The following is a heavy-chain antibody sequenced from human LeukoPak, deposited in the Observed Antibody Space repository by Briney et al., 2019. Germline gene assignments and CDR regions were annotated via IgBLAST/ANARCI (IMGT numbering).Heavy chain of an antibody. CDR3: ARRDCSSTSCPLQAFDI. CDR2: IYYSGST. J-gene: IGHJ3*02. Sequence: PSETLSLTCTVSGVSISSSSYYWGWIRQPPGKGLEWIGSIYYSGSTYYNPSLRSRVTISVDTSKNQFSLKLNSVTAADTAVYYCARRDCSSTSCPLQAFDIWGQGTMVTVSS. CDR1: GVSISSSSYY. D-gene: IGHD2-2*01. V-gene: IGHV4-39*01.